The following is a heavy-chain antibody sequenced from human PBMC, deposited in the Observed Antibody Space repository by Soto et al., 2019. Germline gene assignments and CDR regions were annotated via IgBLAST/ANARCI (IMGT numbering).Heavy chain of an antibody. CDR1: GYTFTHYY. CDR3: ATSVNSAMAFDY. V-gene: IGHV1-46*01. D-gene: IGHD5-18*01. CDR2: INPNGGST. J-gene: IGHJ4*02. Sequence: QVQLVQSGAEVKKPGASVKVSCKASGYTFTHYYIHWVRKAPGQGLEWMGIINPNGGSTTYAQKFRAGFTMTRDTSTSTVYMELSSLRSEDSAVYYCATSVNSAMAFDYWGQGTLVTVSS.